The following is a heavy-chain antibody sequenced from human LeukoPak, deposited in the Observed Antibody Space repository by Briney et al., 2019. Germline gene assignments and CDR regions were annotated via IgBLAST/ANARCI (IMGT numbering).Heavy chain of an antibody. CDR2: INHSGST. CDR3: ARGADIVLMVYAAASSYFDY. Sequence: SSETLSLTCAVYGGSFSGYYWSWIRQPPGKGLEWIGEINHSGSTNYNPSLKSRVTISVDTSKNQFSLKLSSVTAADTAVYYRARGADIVLMVYAAASSYFDYWGQGTLVTVSS. V-gene: IGHV4-34*01. D-gene: IGHD2-8*01. CDR1: GGSFSGYY. J-gene: IGHJ4*02.